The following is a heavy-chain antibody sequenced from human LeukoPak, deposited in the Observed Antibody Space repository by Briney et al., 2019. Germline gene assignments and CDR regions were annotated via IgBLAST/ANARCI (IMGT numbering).Heavy chain of an antibody. J-gene: IGHJ4*02. CDR2: INPNSGGT. CDR3: ARNRNIRGPREAFDY. D-gene: IGHD3-10*01. Sequence: GASVKVSCKASGYTFTGYYMHWVRQAPGQGLEWMGWINPNSGGTNYAQKFQGRVTMTTDTSTSTAYMELRSLRSDDTAVYYCARNRNIRGPREAFDYWGQGTLVTVSS. V-gene: IGHV1-2*02. CDR1: GYTFTGYY.